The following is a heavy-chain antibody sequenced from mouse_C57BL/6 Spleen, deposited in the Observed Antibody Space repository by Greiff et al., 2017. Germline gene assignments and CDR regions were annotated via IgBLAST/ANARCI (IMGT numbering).Heavy chain of an antibody. CDR3: ARGSYFYAMDY. V-gene: IGHV5-17*01. J-gene: IGHJ4*01. CDR1: GFTFSDYG. D-gene: IGHD2-12*01. CDR2: ISSGSSTI. Sequence: EVKVVESGGGLVKPGGSLKLSCAASGFTFSDYGMHWVRQAPEKGLEWVAYISSGSSTIYYADTVKGRFTISRDNAKNTLFLQMTSLRSEDTAMYYCARGSYFYAMDYWGQGTSVTVSS.